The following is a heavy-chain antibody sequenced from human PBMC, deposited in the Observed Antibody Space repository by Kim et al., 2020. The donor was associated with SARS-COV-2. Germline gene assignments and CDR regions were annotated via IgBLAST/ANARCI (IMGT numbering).Heavy chain of an antibody. CDR1: GFTFSSYA. J-gene: IGHJ5*02. CDR2: ISYDGSNK. D-gene: IGHD3-3*01. Sequence: GGSLRLSCAASGFTFSSYAMHWVRQAPGKGLEWVAVISYDGSNKYYADSVKGRFTISRDNSKNTLYLQINSLRAEDTAVYYCARGLGVVITSGSIDPWGQGTLVTVSS. V-gene: IGHV3-30-3*01. CDR3: ARGLGVVITSGSIDP.